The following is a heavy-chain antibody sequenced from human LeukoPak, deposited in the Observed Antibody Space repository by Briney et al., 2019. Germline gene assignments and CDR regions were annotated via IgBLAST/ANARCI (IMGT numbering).Heavy chain of an antibody. CDR1: RFTFNSYA. CDR3: AKGSGSIAVDNLCVY. J-gene: IGHJ4*02. V-gene: IGHV3-23*01. Sequence: GGSLRLSCAASRFTFNSYATSWVRQAPGKGLEWVSVISGSGGSTYYADSVKGRFTISRDNSKNTLFLQMNSLRAEDTAIYYCAKGSGSIAVDNLCVYWGQGTLVTVSS. CDR2: ISGSGGST. D-gene: IGHD6-19*01.